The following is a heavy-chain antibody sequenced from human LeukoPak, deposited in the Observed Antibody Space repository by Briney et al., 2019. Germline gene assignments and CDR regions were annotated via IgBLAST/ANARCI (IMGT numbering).Heavy chain of an antibody. CDR2: INPNSGGT. Sequence: ASVKVSCKASGYTFTGYYMHWVRQAPGQGLEWMGWINPNSGGTNYAQKFQGRVTMTRDTSISTAYMELSRLRSDDTAVYYCARDLAPFTMVRGVKDYYYMDVWAKGPRSPSP. V-gene: IGHV1-2*02. CDR1: GYTFTGYY. J-gene: IGHJ6*03. CDR3: ARDLAPFTMVRGVKDYYYMDV. D-gene: IGHD3-10*01.